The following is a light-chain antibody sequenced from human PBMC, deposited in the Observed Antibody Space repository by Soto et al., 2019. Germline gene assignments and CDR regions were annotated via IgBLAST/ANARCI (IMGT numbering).Light chain of an antibody. CDR3: ILASHWT. V-gene: IGKV2-30*01. CDR2: RVS. Sequence: DGVMTQSPLFLSVTLGQPASISCRSTQSLRYSDGNTYLSWFQQRPGQSPRRLIYRVSNRDSGLPDRLSGSGAGNDFTLKISRVEAEDVGIYYCILASHWTIGPGTRVEIK. J-gene: IGKJ1*01. CDR1: QSLRYSDGNTY.